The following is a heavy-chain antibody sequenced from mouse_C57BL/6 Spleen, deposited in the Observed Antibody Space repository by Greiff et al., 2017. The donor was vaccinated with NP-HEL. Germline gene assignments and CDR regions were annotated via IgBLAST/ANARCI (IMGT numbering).Heavy chain of an antibody. D-gene: IGHD1-1*01. CDR1: GYSITSGYD. CDR2: ISYSGST. CDR3: ARGGAYGGSSYRNAMDY. V-gene: IGHV3-1*01. Sequence: EVKLMESGPGMVKPSQSLSLTCTVTGYSITSGYDWHWIRHFQGKKLEWMGYISYSGSTNYNPSLKSRISITHDTSKNHFFLKLNSVTTEDTATYYCARGGAYGGSSYRNAMDYWGQGTSVTVSS. J-gene: IGHJ4*01.